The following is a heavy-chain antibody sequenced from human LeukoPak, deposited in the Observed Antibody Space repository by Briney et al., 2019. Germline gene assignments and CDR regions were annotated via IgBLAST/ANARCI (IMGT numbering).Heavy chain of an antibody. CDR2: ISSSSSYI. Sequence: VSSISSSSSYIYYADSVKGRFTISRDNAKNSLYLQMNSLRAEDTAVYYCARDVGSYSPFDYWGQGTLVAVSS. CDR3: ARDVGSYSPFDY. V-gene: IGHV3-21*01. D-gene: IGHD1-26*01. J-gene: IGHJ4*02.